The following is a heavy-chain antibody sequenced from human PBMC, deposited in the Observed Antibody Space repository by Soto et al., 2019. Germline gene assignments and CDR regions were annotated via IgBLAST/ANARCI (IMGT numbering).Heavy chain of an antibody. J-gene: IGHJ4*02. CDR2: IIPIFGTA. CDR1: GGTFSSYA. D-gene: IGHD6-6*01. CDR3: ARSGQLARYYFDY. Sequence: VASVKVSCKASGGTFSSYAISWVRQAPGQGLEWMGGIIPIFGTANYAQKFQGRVTITADESTSTAYMELSSLRSEDTAVYYCARSGQLARYYFDYWGQGTLVTVSS. V-gene: IGHV1-69*13.